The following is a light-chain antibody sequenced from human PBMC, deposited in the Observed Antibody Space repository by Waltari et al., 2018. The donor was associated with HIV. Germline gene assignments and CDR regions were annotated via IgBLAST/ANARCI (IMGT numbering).Light chain of an antibody. CDR3: SAWDSSLSARV. CDR1: SNNVGTTG. J-gene: IGLJ3*02. CDR2: RNN. V-gene: IGLV10-54*01. Sequence: QAGLTQPPSVSKGLRQTATLTCTGNSNNVGTTGAAWLQQHQGHPPKLLSYRNNNRPSGISERLSASRSGNTASLTITGLQPEDEADYYCSAWDSSLSARVFGGGTKLTVL.